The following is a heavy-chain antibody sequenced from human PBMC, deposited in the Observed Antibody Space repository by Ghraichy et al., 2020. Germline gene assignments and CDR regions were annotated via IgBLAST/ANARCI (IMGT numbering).Heavy chain of an antibody. CDR3: ARRISGADYGDQSDAFDI. V-gene: IGHV4-39*01. D-gene: IGHD4-17*01. CDR1: GGSISSSSYY. CDR2: IYYSGST. Sequence: SETLSLTCTVSGGSISSSSYYWGWIRQPPGKGLEWIGSIYYSGSTYYNPSLKSRVTISVDTSKNQFSLKLSSVTAADTAVYYCARRISGADYGDQSDAFDIWGQGTMVTVSS. J-gene: IGHJ3*02.